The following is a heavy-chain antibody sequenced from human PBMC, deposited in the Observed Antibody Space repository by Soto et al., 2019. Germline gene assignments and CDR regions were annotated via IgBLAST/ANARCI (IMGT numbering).Heavy chain of an antibody. CDR1: GFTFSSYW. CDR2: IKQDGSEK. V-gene: IGHV3-7*05. J-gene: IGHJ4*02. Sequence: PGGSLRLSCAASGFTFSSYWMSWVRQAPGKGLEWVANIKQDGSEKYYVDSVKGRFTISRDNAKNSLYLQMNSLRAEDTAVYYCASLYYYDSSGYSSPIDYWGQGTLVTVSS. CDR3: ASLYYYDSSGYSSPIDY. D-gene: IGHD3-22*01.